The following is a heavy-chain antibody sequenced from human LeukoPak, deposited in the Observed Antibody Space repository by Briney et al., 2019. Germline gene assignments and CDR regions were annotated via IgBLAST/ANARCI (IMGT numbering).Heavy chain of an antibody. D-gene: IGHD6-19*01. V-gene: IGHV4-39*07. Sequence: SETLSLTCTVSGGSISSYYWGWIRQPPGKGLEWIGSIYYSGSTYYNPSLKSRVTISVDTSKNQFSLKLSSVTAADTAVYYCARDEGAGWSSSGLDPWGQGTLVTVSS. CDR1: GGSISSYY. CDR2: IYYSGST. CDR3: ARDEGAGWSSSGLDP. J-gene: IGHJ5*02.